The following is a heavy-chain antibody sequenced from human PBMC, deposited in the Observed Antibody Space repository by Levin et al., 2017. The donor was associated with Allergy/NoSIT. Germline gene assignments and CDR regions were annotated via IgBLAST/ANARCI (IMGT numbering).Heavy chain of an antibody. D-gene: IGHD4-17*01. CDR2: VNCNSGDT. Sequence: ASVKVSCEAAGYTXTDXXXHXXXXXXXXGLEWMGWVNCNSGDTHYAQKFQDRVTMTRDTSITTAYIEVSSLRFDDTALYFCARNDYGDYVQNFDYWGQGTLVTVSS. V-gene: IGHV1-2*02. J-gene: IGHJ4*02. CDR1: GYTXTDXX. CDR3: ARNDYGDYVQNFDY.